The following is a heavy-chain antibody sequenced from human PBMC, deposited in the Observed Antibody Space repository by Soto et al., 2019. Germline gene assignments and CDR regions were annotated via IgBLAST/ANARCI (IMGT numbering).Heavy chain of an antibody. CDR2: VYHTGTT. CDR1: GDSIRRSY. CDR3: ARDMSGGSSWYEFDS. D-gene: IGHD6-13*01. Sequence: QVQLQESGPGLVKPSETLSLTCTVSGDSIRRSYWSWVRQPPGRGLEWIGYVYHTGTTNSNPCLKSRVTISADTSKNLFSLKLISVTAADTAVYFCARDMSGGSSWYEFDSWGPGTLVTVSS. V-gene: IGHV4-59*01. J-gene: IGHJ4*02.